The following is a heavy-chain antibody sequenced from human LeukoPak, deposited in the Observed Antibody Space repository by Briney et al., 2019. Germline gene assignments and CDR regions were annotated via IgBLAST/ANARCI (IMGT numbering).Heavy chain of an antibody. J-gene: IGHJ6*02. CDR2: IKQDGSEK. CDR1: GFTFSTYW. D-gene: IGHD6-13*01. CDR3: ASETAAPGTSFYFGMDA. Sequence: GGSLRLSCAASGFTFSTYWMAWVRQAPGKGLEWVANIKQDGSEKYYVGSVKGRFTISRDNAKNSLYLQMNSLRAEDTAVYFCASETAAPGTSFYFGMDAWGQGTTVTVSS. V-gene: IGHV3-7*01.